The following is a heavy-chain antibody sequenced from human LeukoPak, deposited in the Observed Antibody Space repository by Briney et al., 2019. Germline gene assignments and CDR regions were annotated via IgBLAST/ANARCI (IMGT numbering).Heavy chain of an antibody. D-gene: IGHD3-10*01. CDR2: ISYDGSNK. CDR3: AKDRGNYFDY. V-gene: IGHV3-30*18. CDR1: GFTFSNAW. Sequence: GGSLRLSCAASGFTFSNAWMSWVRQAPGKGLEWVAVISYDGSNKYYADSVKGRFTISRDNSKNTLYLQMNSLRAEDTAVYYCAKDRGNYFDYWGQGTLVTVSS. J-gene: IGHJ4*02.